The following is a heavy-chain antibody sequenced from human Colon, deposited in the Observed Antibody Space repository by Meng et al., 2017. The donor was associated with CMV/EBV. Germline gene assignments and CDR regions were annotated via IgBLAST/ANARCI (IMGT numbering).Heavy chain of an antibody. CDR3: ARWGFSGMFRASGRQAADWLDP. CDR2: IRQGGGET. J-gene: IGHJ5*02. Sequence: ESLKISCAASGFSFTSFWMAWVRQAPGKGLEWVASIRQGGGETYYGDSMKDRFTISRDNDKDFLFLQMSSLRVEDTAVYYCARWGFSGMFRASGRQAADWLDPWGRGTLVTVSS. CDR1: GFSFTSFW. V-gene: IGHV3-7*01. D-gene: IGHD3-10*01.